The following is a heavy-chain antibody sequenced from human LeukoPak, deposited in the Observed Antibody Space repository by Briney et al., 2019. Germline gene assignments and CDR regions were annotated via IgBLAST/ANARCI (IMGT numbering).Heavy chain of an antibody. CDR2: ISGSGGST. Sequence: GGSLRLSCAASGFTFSSYAMSWVRQAPGKGLEWVSAISGSGGSTYYADSVKGRFTISRGNSKNTLYPQMNSLRAEDTAVYYCAKSGVGELPVLYCDYWGQGTLVTVSS. CDR1: GFTFSSYA. J-gene: IGHJ4*02. V-gene: IGHV3-23*01. CDR3: AKSGVGELPVLYCDY. D-gene: IGHD3-10*01.